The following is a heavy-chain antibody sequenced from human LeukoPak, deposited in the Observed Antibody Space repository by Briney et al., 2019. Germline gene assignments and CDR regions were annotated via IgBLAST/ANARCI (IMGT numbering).Heavy chain of an antibody. Sequence: GGSLRLSCAASGFTFSNYAMHWFRQAPGKGLEWLAYIRYDGSSKYYADFVKGRFTISRDYSKNTLYLHMNSLRAEDTAVYYCARDQAGSGHYADYWGQGTLVTVSS. V-gene: IGHV3-30*02. D-gene: IGHD3-10*01. CDR2: IRYDGSSK. CDR1: GFTFSNYA. J-gene: IGHJ4*02. CDR3: ARDQAGSGHYADY.